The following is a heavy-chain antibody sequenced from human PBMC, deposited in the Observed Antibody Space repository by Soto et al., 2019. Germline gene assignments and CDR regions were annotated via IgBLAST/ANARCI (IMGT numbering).Heavy chain of an antibody. D-gene: IGHD5-12*01. V-gene: IGHV3-23*01. J-gene: IGHJ4*02. Sequence: PGRSVTLSCAAYGFTFSSYAMSWARQAPGKGREWVSAISASGGSTYYADSVEAWFTISTHHPKHTPYLQMHRLRAEGPGVYYCAEEGEWLRLYSPFFDYWGQGTLVTVSS. CDR3: AEEGEWLRLYSPFFDY. CDR2: ISASGGST. CDR1: GFTFSSYA.